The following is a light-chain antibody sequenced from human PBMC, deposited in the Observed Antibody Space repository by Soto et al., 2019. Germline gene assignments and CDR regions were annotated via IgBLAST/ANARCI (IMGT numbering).Light chain of an antibody. CDR2: AAS. V-gene: IGKV1-39*01. J-gene: IGKJ1*01. CDR1: QSISSY. CDR3: QQSYSTPRT. Sequence: DIQMTQSASSLSASVGDRVTITCRASQSISSYLNWYQQKPVKAPKLLIYAASSLQSGVPSRFSGSGSGTDFTLTISSLQPEDFATYYCQQSYSTPRTFGQGTKVDIK.